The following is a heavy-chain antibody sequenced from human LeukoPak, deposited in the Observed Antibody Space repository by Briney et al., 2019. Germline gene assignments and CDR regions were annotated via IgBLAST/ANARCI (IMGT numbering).Heavy chain of an antibody. D-gene: IGHD2-2*01. Sequence: ASVKVSCKASGGTFSSYAISWVRQAPGQGLGWMGGIIPIFGTANYAQKFQGRVTITADESTSTAYMELSSLRSEDTAVYYCARDPEPPLYCSSTSCHLMDVWGQGTTVTVSS. CDR1: GGTFSSYA. CDR3: ARDPEPPLYCSSTSCHLMDV. V-gene: IGHV1-69*13. CDR2: IIPIFGTA. J-gene: IGHJ6*02.